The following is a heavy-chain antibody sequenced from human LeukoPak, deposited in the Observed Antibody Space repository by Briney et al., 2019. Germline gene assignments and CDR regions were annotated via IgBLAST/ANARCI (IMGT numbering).Heavy chain of an antibody. V-gene: IGHV3-23*01. CDR1: GFTFSSYG. J-gene: IGHJ6*03. CDR3: ARDPTPYYYYYMDV. Sequence: GGTLRLSCAASGFTFSSYGMSWVRQAPGKGLEWVSAISGSGGSTYYADSVKGRFTISRDNSKNTLYLQMNSLRAEDTAVYYCARDPTPYYYYYMDVWGRGTTVTVSS. CDR2: ISGSGGST.